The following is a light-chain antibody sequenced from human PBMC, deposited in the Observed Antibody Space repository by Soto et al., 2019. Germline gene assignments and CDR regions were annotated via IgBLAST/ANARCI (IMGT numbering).Light chain of an antibody. CDR2: GNN. CDR3: QSYDNSLSGYV. CDR1: SSNIGSYT. V-gene: IGLV1-44*01. J-gene: IGLJ1*01. Sequence: SGTPGQTVTISCSGSSSNIGSYTVSWYQQLPGTAPKLLIYGNNQRPSGVPDRFSGSKSGTSVSLAISGLQADDEADYYCQSYDNSLSGYVFGTGTKVTVL.